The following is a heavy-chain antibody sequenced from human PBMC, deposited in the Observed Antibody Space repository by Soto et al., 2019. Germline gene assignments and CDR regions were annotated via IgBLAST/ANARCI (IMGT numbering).Heavy chain of an antibody. CDR2: IDYSGRT. Sequence: PSETLSLTCPVSVYLISSGYYWGWVRQTPGKGLEWLGSIDYSGRTYKNPSLKSRVSASVDLSKNQFSLNLRSVTAADTAVYFCARHLSSGYYSYYFGYWGQLNLFTVSS. J-gene: IGHJ4*02. D-gene: IGHD3-22*01. CDR1: VYLISSGYY. CDR3: ARHLSSGYYSYYFGY. V-gene: IGHV4-38-2*01.